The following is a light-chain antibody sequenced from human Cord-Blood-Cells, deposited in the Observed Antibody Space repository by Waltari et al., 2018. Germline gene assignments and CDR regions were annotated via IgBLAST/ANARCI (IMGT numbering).Light chain of an antibody. V-gene: IGKV4-1*01. Sequence: DIVMTVSPDYLAVSLVEEAPINCRSRQSVLYSSNNKNDLAWYQQKPGQPPKLLIYWASTREYGVPDRFSGSGSGTDFTLTISSLQAEDVAVYYCQQYYSTPLTFGVGTKVEIK. CDR3: QQYYSTPLT. CDR2: WAS. J-gene: IGKJ4*01. CDR1: QSVLYSSNNKND.